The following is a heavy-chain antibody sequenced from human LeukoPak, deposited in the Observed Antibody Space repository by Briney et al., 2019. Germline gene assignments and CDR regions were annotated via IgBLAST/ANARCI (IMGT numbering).Heavy chain of an antibody. V-gene: IGHV4-61*02. CDR3: ARGVSSSWDYYFDY. CDR1: GGSNSSGSYY. J-gene: IGHJ4*02. Sequence: SETLSLTCTVSGGSNSSGSYYWSWIPQPAGKGLEWIGRIYTSGSTNYNPSLKSRVTISVDTSKNQFSLKLSSVTAADTAVYYCARGVSSSWDYYFDYWGQGTLVTVSS. D-gene: IGHD6-13*01. CDR2: IYTSGST.